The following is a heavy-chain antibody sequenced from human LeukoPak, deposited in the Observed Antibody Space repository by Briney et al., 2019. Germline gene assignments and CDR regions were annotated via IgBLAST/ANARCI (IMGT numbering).Heavy chain of an antibody. Sequence: GGSLRLSCAASGFTFSSYGMHWVRQAPGKGLEWVTFIRYDGSNKYYADSVKGRFTISRDNAKNSLYLQMNSLRAEDTAVYYCARVLHKRNYDSSVYYGYWGQGTLVTVSS. V-gene: IGHV3-30*02. J-gene: IGHJ4*02. CDR3: ARVLHKRNYDSSVYYGY. CDR1: GFTFSSYG. CDR2: IRYDGSNK. D-gene: IGHD3-22*01.